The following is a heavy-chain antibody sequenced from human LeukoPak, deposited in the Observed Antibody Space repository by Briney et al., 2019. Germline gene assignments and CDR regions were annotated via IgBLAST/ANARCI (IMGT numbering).Heavy chain of an antibody. Sequence: NPAETLSLTCAVYGGSFSGYYWSWIRQPPGKGLEWIGEIKHSGSTNYNPSRKSRVTISVDTSTNQFSLKLSSVTAADTAVYYCARDPTYCSSTRCYPRSQNWFDPWGQGTPVTVSS. CDR2: IKHSGST. D-gene: IGHD2-2*01. CDR1: GGSFSGYY. CDR3: ARDPTYCSSTRCYPRSQNWFDP. V-gene: IGHV4-34*01. J-gene: IGHJ5*02.